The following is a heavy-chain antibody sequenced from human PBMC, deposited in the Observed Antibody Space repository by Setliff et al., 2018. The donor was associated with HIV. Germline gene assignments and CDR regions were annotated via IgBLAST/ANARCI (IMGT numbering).Heavy chain of an antibody. CDR1: GGSMASYQ. V-gene: IGHV4-59*08. CDR2: IHYSGIT. Sequence: SETLSLTCNVSGGSMASYQWGWIRQPPGKGLEWIGNIHYSGITSYNPSLERRVTISVDTSKSQFSLKLTSVTAADTAVYYCARHHYYDSSGYYHWGQGTLVTVSS. CDR3: ARHHYYDSSGYYH. D-gene: IGHD3-22*01. J-gene: IGHJ5*02.